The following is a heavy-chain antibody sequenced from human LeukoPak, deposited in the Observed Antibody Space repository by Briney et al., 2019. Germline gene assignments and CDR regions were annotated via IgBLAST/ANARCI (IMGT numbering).Heavy chain of an antibody. CDR1: GFTFITYA. V-gene: IGHV3-30*04. Sequence: GGSLRLSCAASGFTFITYAMHWVRQAPGKGLEWVAVISYDGIKIYYADSVKGRFTISRDNSKNTVYLQMNSLRAEDTAMYYCARACEMMVVVTTQDYWGQGTLVTVSS. D-gene: IGHD3-22*01. CDR3: ARACEMMVVVTTQDY. CDR2: ISYDGIKI. J-gene: IGHJ4*02.